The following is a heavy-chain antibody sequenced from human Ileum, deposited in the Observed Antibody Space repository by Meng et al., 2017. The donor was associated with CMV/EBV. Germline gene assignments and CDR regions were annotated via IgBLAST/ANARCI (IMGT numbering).Heavy chain of an antibody. D-gene: IGHD1-26*01. J-gene: IGHJ4*02. CDR3: ARGVRVGTSREFYFDY. V-gene: IGHV1-2*02. Sequence: VRLVQSGAEVKKPGASVKVSCKASGYTFRGYYIQWVRQAPGQGLEWMGWLNPKSDRAKYAEKFQGRVTMTRDTSTSIVYMEMSSLRSDDTAVYYCARGVRVGTSREFYFDYWGQGTLVTVSS. CDR1: GYTFRGYY. CDR2: LNPKSDRA.